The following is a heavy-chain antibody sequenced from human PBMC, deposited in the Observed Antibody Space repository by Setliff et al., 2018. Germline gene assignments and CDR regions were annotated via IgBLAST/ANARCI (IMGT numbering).Heavy chain of an antibody. J-gene: IGHJ3*02. CDR2: INHSGST. CDR3: TRGPDGHTYQGAFDI. V-gene: IGHV4-34*01. Sequence: PSETLSLTCAVYGGSFSGYYWSWIRQPPGKGLEWIGEINHSGSTNYNPSLKSRVTISVDTSKNQFSLKLSSVTAADTAVYYCTRGPDGHTYQGAFDIWGQGTMVTVSS. CDR1: GGSFSGYY.